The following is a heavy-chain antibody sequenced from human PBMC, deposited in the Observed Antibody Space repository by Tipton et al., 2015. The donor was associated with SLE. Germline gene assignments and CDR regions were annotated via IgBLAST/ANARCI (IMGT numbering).Heavy chain of an antibody. CDR3: ARDFWSGNSHFFDL. Sequence: GLVKPSETLSLTCAVSGGSVRRDYWSWIRHPAGKGLEWIGRIYNSGATDHNPPLRSRVTVSRDTSKNQLSLKMTSVTAADTAVYYCARDFWSGNSHFFDLWGQGTLVTVSS. D-gene: IGHD3-3*01. V-gene: IGHV4-4*07. CDR1: GGSVRRDY. CDR2: IYNSGAT. J-gene: IGHJ5*02.